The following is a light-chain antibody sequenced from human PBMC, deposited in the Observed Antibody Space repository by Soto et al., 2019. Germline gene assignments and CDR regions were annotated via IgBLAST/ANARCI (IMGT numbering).Light chain of an antibody. CDR1: RSNIGNNA. J-gene: IGLJ3*02. V-gene: IGLV1-44*01. CDR3: ATWDDSLNARGV. Sequence: QSVLTQTPSASGTPGQTVTISCSGSRSNIGNNAVSWYQQFPGTAPKLLIYNNNQQPSGVPDRSSGSKSGTSGSLAISGLQSEDEADYYCATWDDSLNARGVFGGGTKLTVL. CDR2: NNN.